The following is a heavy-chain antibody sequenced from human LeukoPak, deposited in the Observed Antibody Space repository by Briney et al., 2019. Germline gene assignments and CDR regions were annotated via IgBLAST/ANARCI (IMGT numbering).Heavy chain of an antibody. Sequence: SVKVSCKASGGTFSSYAISWVRQAPGQGLEWMGGIIPIFGTANYAQKFQGRVTITADKSTSTAYMELSSLRSEDTAVSYCARARDSSSLGGSYYYMDVWGKGTTVTVSS. J-gene: IGHJ6*03. CDR3: ARARDSSSLGGSYYYMDV. D-gene: IGHD6-6*01. V-gene: IGHV1-69*06. CDR1: GGTFSSYA. CDR2: IIPIFGTA.